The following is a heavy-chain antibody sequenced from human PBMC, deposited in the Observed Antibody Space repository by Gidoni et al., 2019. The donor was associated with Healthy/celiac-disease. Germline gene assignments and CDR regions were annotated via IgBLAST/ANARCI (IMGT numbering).Heavy chain of an antibody. V-gene: IGHV3-23*01. J-gene: IGHJ3*02. CDR2: ISGSGGST. Sequence: EVQLLESGGGLVQPGGSLRLSCAASGFPFRSYAMSWVRQVPGKGLEWVSDISGSGGSTDYADSVKGRFTISRDNSKNTLYLQMNSLRAEDTAVYYCAKVAYNWNPGVAFDIWGQGTIVTVSS. D-gene: IGHD1-20*01. CDR3: AKVAYNWNPGVAFDI. CDR1: GFPFRSYA.